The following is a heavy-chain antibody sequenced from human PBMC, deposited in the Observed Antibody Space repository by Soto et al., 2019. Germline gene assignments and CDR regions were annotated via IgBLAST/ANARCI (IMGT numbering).Heavy chain of an antibody. CDR1: GFTFSTYW. CDR3: ARDRGYCSGGTCYSVLDY. Sequence: EVQLVESGGGLVQPGGSLRLSCAASGFTFSTYWMNWVRRAPGKGLEWVANIKQDGSEKYYVDSVKGRFTISRDNAKSSLYLQMNSLRAGDTAVYYCARDRGYCSGGTCYSVLDYWGQGTLVTVSS. CDR2: IKQDGSEK. J-gene: IGHJ4*02. D-gene: IGHD2-15*01. V-gene: IGHV3-7*01.